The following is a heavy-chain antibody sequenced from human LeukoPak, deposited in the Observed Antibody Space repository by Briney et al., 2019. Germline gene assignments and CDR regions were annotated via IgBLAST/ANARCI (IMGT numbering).Heavy chain of an antibody. J-gene: IGHJ3*02. V-gene: IGHV3-11*01. CDR3: TRGWQGFDI. Sequence: PGGSLRLSCAASGFTFSDYYMSWVRQAPGKGLEWVSYIRRSGGTEYYADSVKGRFTISRDNAKNSLYLQMSSLRAEDTAVYYCTRGWQGFDIWGQGTMVIVS. CDR2: IRRSGGTE. CDR1: GFTFSDYY.